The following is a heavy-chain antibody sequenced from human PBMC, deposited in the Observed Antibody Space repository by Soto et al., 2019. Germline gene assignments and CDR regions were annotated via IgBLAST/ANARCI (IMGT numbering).Heavy chain of an antibody. D-gene: IGHD5-12*01. V-gene: IGHV4-34*01. J-gene: IGHJ5*02. CDR3: ARGRYIVATTRGSGANWFDP. CDR1: GGSFSGYY. Sequence: PSETLSLTCAVYGGSFSGYYWSWIRQPPGKGLEWIGEINHSGSTNYNPSLKSRVTISVDTSKNQFSLKLSSVTAADTVVYYCARGRYIVATTRGSGANWFDPWGQGTLVTVSS. CDR2: INHSGST.